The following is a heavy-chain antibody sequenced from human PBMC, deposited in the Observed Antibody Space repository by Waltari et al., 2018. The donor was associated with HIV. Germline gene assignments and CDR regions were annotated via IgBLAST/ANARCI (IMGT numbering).Heavy chain of an antibody. V-gene: IGHV3-30*18. CDR1: GFPFRAYG. CDR2: PSFDGGNT. J-gene: IGHJ4*01. D-gene: IGHD2-15*01. Sequence: QVQLAESGGGVVQPGRSLGLSGEASGFPFRAYGLHWVRQAPGKGLEWVATPSFDGGNTYYADSVKGRFTISRDNSKNTLYLQMNSLRPDDTAVFYCAKDRLRGSSSSFDYWGHGTLVTVSS. CDR3: AKDRLRGSSSSFDY.